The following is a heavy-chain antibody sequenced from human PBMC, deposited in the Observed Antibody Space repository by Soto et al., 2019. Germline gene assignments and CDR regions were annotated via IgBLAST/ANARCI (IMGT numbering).Heavy chain of an antibody. CDR1: GFTFSNAW. CDR3: TTARLVYYYDSSGYWTREVMDY. CDR2: IKSKTDGGTT. V-gene: IGHV3-15*07. J-gene: IGHJ4*02. Sequence: EVQLVESGGGLVKPGGSLRLSCAASGFTFSNAWMNWVRQAPGKGLEWVGRIKSKTDGGTTDYAAPVKGRFTISRDDSKNXXYXQXXSLKTEDTAVYYCTTARLVYYYDSSGYWTREVMDYWGQGTLVTVSS. D-gene: IGHD3-22*01.